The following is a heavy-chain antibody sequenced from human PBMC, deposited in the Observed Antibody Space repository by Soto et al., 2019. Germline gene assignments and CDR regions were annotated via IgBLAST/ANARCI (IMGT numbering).Heavy chain of an antibody. CDR3: ARGSGGADGFDT. J-gene: IGHJ3*02. D-gene: IGHD3-16*01. CDR1: GDSISNDY. V-gene: IGHV4-4*07. Sequence: QVQLQESGPGLVKPSETLSLTCTVSGDSISNDYWTWIRQPAGKGLEWVGRVYNSGSTNYSPSLESRVTVSVDTSKNQFSLRLTSVTAADTAVYYCARGSGGADGFDTWGQGTMVTVSS. CDR2: VYNSGST.